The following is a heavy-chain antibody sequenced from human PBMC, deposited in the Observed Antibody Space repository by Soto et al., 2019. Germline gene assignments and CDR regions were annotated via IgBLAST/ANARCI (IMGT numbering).Heavy chain of an antibody. Sequence: GGSLRLSCAASGFTFSSYGMHWVRQAPGKGLEWVAVIWYDGSNKYYADSVKGRFTIARDNSKNTLYLQMNSLSAEDTAVYYCARYYGNYVSIDHWGQGTQVTVSS. CDR2: IWYDGSNK. D-gene: IGHD4-17*01. V-gene: IGHV3-33*01. J-gene: IGHJ4*02. CDR1: GFTFSSYG. CDR3: ARYYGNYVSIDH.